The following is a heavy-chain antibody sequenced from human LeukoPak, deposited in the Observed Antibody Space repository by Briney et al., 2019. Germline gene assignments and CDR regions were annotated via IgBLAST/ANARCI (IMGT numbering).Heavy chain of an antibody. Sequence: ASVTVSFKASGYTFTSYGMSWVRQAPRQGLEWMGWISAYNGNRNYAQKLQGRVTMTTDTSTSTAYMELRSLTSDDTAVYYCARDLPITLVRERFDYCGQGAPVTVSS. CDR1: GYTFTSYG. J-gene: IGHJ4*02. CDR2: ISAYNGNR. D-gene: IGHD5-24*01. V-gene: IGHV1-18*04. CDR3: ARDLPITLVRERFDY.